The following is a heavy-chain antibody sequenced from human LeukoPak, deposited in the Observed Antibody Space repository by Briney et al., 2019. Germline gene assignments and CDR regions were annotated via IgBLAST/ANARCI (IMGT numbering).Heavy chain of an antibody. Sequence: GSLRLSCAASGFTFSSYPMHWVRQAPGKGLEYVSGISSNGDSTYYANSVKGRFTISRDNSKNTLYLQMGSLRAEDMAVYYCAREYYYEELDYWGQGTLVTVSS. D-gene: IGHD3-22*01. V-gene: IGHV3-64*01. J-gene: IGHJ4*02. CDR3: AREYYYEELDY. CDR1: GFTFSSYP. CDR2: ISSNGDST.